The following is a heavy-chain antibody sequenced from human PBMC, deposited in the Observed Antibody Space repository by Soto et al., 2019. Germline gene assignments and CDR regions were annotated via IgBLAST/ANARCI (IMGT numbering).Heavy chain of an antibody. CDR2: IYYSGST. CDR3: ARGQTYSGSYNWFDP. Sequence: QVQLQESGPGLVKPSQTLSLTCTVSGGSISSGDYYWSWIRQPPGQGLGWIGYIYYSGSTYYNPSVRSRVTISVDTSKNQFSLKLSSVTAADKAVYYCARGQTYSGSYNWFDPWGQGTLVTVSS. V-gene: IGHV4-30-4*01. D-gene: IGHD6-13*01. CDR1: GGSISSGDYY. J-gene: IGHJ5*02.